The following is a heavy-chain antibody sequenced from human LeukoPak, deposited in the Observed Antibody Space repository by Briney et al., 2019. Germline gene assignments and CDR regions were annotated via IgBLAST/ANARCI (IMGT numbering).Heavy chain of an antibody. CDR2: IYYSGST. CDR1: GGSISSSSYY. V-gene: IGHV4-39*07. J-gene: IGHJ5*02. CDR3: ANGLVTATPGAWFDP. Sequence: KTSETLSLTCTVSGGSISSSSYYWGWIRQPPGKGLEWIGSIYYSGSTYYNPSLKSRVTISVDTSKNQFSLKLSSVTAADTAVYYCANGLVTATPGAWFDPWGQGTLVTVSS. D-gene: IGHD2-21*02.